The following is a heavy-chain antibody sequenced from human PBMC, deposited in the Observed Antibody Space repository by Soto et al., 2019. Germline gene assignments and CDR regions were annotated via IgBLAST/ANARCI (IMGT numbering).Heavy chain of an antibody. D-gene: IGHD2-2*01. CDR2: ISGNLSTT. V-gene: IGHV3-23*01. J-gene: IGHJ6*02. CDR3: SIIIIPAADYYYGMDV. Sequence: GGSLRLSCAASGFTFSTHAMTWVRQAPGKGLEWVSAISGNLSTTFYADSVRGRFTISRDNSKNMLFLHMHSLRAEDSAVYYCSIIIIPAADYYYGMDVWGQGTTVTVSS. CDR1: GFTFSTHA.